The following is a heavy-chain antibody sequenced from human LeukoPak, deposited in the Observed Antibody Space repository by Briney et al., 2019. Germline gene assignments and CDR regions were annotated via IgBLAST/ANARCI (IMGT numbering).Heavy chain of an antibody. D-gene: IGHD3-16*01. J-gene: IGHJ4*02. CDR1: GFTFSSYA. Sequence: PGGSLRLSCAASGFTFSSYAMNWVRQAPGKGLEWVSYISTSSNYIYYADSVKGRFTISRDNAKNSLYLQMNSLRAEDTAVYYCVEGGTPDYRGQGTLVTVSS. V-gene: IGHV3-21*01. CDR2: ISTSSNYI. CDR3: VEGGTPDY.